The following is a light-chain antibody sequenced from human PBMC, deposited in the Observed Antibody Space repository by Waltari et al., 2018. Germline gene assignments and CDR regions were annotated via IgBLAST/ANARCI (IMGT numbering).Light chain of an antibody. J-gene: IGKJ4*01. CDR2: HAS. V-gene: IGKV3-11*01. CDR3: QQRANWPPLT. CDR1: QSISNF. Sequence: EIVLTQSPATLSLSPGERATLSCGASQSISNFLAWYQQKPGQAPRLLIYHASNRATGIPARFSGRGSGTDFTLTISSLEPGDSAVYYCQQRANWPPLTFGGGTRVEI.